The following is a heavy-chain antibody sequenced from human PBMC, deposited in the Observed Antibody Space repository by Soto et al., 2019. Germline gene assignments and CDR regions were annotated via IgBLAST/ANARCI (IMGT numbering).Heavy chain of an antibody. J-gene: IGHJ6*02. D-gene: IGHD4-17*01. CDR1: GGSFSNYA. Sequence: QVQLVQSGAEVKKPGSSVRISCKTSGGSFSNYAISWVRQVPGQGLEWMGGIIPMFGTANYAQKFQGEVTITADESTSTAYMELSSLRYEDTAVYFCARGATVTTHYYYSLDVWGQGTTVTVSS. V-gene: IGHV1-69*01. CDR2: IIPMFGTA. CDR3: ARGATVTTHYYYSLDV.